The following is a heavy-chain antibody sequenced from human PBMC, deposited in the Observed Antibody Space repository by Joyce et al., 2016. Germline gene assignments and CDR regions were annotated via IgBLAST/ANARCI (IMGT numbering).Heavy chain of an antibody. CDR3: ARGRFYDDGGYHANCGMDV. CDR2: MNSVGSGA. D-gene: IGHD3-3*01. J-gene: IGHJ6*02. CDR1: GFSFSTHW. Sequence: VEYGGGLVPPGAALRLTCETSGFSFSTHWLPWVRQAPGKRLIWLSRMNSVGSGATDADVLRGRFIISRDNEKNTLDMQMNSLRAEDTAVSFCARGRFYDDGGYHANCGMDVWGQGTTVTISS. V-gene: IGHV3-74*01.